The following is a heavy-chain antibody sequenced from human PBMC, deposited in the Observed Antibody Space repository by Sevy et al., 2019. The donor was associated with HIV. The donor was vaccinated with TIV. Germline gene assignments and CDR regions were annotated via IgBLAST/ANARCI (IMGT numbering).Heavy chain of an antibody. D-gene: IGHD2-8*01. CDR3: SRVAVEYCTNDCYHRFDH. CDR1: GFTFPIYS. Sequence: GGSLRISCVASGFTFPIYSVLWVRQAPGKGLEWLTLISYDGNYKYYVHSVKCRFTISRDNSNNILYLQMSSLRVEDMALYFCSRVAVEYCTNDCYHRFDHWGLGTLVTVSS. V-gene: IGHV3-30*14. CDR2: ISYDGNYK. J-gene: IGHJ4*02.